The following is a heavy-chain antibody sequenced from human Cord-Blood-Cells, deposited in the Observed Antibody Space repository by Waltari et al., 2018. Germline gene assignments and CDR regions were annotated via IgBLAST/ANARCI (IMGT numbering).Heavy chain of an antibody. J-gene: IGHJ4*02. D-gene: IGHD5-12*01. CDR1: GFTVSSYS. CDR3: ARDESGYDYY. Sequence: EVQLVESGGGLVQPGGSLRLSWAASGFTVSSYSMNWVRQAPGKGLEWVSYISSSSTIYYADSVKGRFTISRDNAKNSLYLQMNSLRDEDTAVYYCARDESGYDYYWGQGTLVTVSS. V-gene: IGHV3-48*02. CDR2: ISSSSTI.